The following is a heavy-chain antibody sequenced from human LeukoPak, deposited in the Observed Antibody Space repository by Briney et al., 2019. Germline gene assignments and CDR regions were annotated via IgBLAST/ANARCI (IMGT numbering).Heavy chain of an antibody. V-gene: IGHV5-51*01. D-gene: IGHD2-2*01. CDR2: IYPGDSDT. J-gene: IGHJ4*02. Sequence: GESLKISCKASGYSFTSYWSAWGRQLPGKGLEWWGVIYPGDSDTRYSPSFQGQVTISADKSISTAYLQWSNPKASDTAMYYCARHLYCSTTTCSHFDSWGQGTLVTVSS. CDR3: ARHLYCSTTTCSHFDS. CDR1: GYSFTSYW.